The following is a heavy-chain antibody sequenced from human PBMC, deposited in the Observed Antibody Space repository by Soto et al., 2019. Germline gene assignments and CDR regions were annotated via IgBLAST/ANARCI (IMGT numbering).Heavy chain of an antibody. V-gene: IGHV3-33*01. CDR2: IWYDGSNK. CDR3: ARGQQFVFGARDYGMDV. Sequence: HPGWSLRLSCAASGFTFSSYGMHWVRQAPGKGLEWVAVIWYDGSNKYYADSVKGRFTISRDNSKNTLYLQMNSLRAEDTAVYYCARGQQFVFGARDYGMDVWGQGITVTVP. J-gene: IGHJ6*02. D-gene: IGHD6-6*01. CDR1: GFTFSSYG.